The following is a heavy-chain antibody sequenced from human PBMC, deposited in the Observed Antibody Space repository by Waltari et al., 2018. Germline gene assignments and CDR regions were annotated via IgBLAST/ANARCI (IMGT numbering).Heavy chain of an antibody. CDR1: GGSISSYY. J-gene: IGHJ4*02. D-gene: IGHD3-10*01. CDR2: IDYSGSN. CDR3: GGRGWSNRRQNGELLDY. V-gene: IGHV4-59*01. Sequence: QVQLQESGPGLVKPSETLSLTCTVSGGSISSYYWSWIRQPPGKGLEWLGYIDYSGSNNYHPSLKRWINKSGEKFKDPFPLELRSGAAGDKGVELWGGRGWSNRRQNGELLDYWGQGTLVTVSS.